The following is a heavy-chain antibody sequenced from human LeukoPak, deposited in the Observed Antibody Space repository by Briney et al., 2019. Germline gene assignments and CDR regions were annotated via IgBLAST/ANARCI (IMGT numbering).Heavy chain of an antibody. D-gene: IGHD6-19*01. CDR3: ARGIAVAVPYAFDI. CDR1: GFTFDDYG. V-gene: IGHV3-20*04. Sequence: GGSLRLSCAASGFTFDDYGMSWVRQAPGKGLEWVSGINWNGGSTGYADSVKGRFTISRDNAKNSLYLQMNSLRAEDTALNYCARGIAVAVPYAFDIWGQGTMVTVSS. CDR2: INWNGGST. J-gene: IGHJ3*02.